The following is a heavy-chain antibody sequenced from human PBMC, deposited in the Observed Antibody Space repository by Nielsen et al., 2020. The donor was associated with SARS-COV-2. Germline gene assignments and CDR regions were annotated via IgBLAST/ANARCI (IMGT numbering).Heavy chain of an antibody. CDR3: ARDSSGTYRRVDY. Sequence: ASVKVSCKASGYSFDNYGITWVRQAPGQGLEWMGLINPTNGGTTYAQKFQGRVTMTRDTSTSTVYMELSSLRSDDTAVYYCARDSSGTYRRVDYWGQGTLVTVSS. J-gene: IGHJ4*02. CDR2: INPTNGGT. V-gene: IGHV1-46*02. CDR1: GYSFDNYG. D-gene: IGHD3-22*01.